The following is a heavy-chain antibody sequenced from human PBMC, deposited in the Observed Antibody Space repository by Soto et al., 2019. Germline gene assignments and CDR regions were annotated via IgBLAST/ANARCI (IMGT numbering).Heavy chain of an antibody. CDR3: AKGDSSWVSWFDP. D-gene: IGHD6-19*01. CDR1: GYTFTAQY. CDR2: IDPTTGAT. Sequence: GASVKVSCRASGYTFTAQYLHWVRKAPGEGLEWMGWIDPTTGATRYAQKFQGRVTMTRDTSMSTAYLEVRSLRPDDTAVYYCAKGDSSWVSWFDPWGQGTLVTVSS. V-gene: IGHV1-2*02. J-gene: IGHJ5*02.